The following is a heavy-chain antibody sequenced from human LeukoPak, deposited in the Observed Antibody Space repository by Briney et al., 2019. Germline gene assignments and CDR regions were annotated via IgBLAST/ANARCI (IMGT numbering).Heavy chain of an antibody. CDR3: TRHSSGWRFDP. CDR1: GFTFADYA. V-gene: IGHV3-49*04. D-gene: IGHD6-19*01. Sequence: GGSLRLSCTTSGFTFADYAMSWVRQAPGKGLEWVGFIRSKPYGGTSEYAASVKGRFTISRDDSKSIAYLQMNSLKTEDTAVYYCTRHSSGWRFDPWGQGTLVTVSS. CDR2: IRSKPYGGTS. J-gene: IGHJ5*02.